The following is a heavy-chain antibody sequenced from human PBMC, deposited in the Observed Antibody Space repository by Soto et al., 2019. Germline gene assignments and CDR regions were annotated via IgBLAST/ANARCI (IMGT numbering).Heavy chain of an antibody. D-gene: IGHD7-27*01. Sequence: QSQTLSLTCAISGDSVSSNSAAWNWIRQSPSRGLEWLGRTYYRSKWYNDYAVSVKSRITINPDTSKNQFSLQLNSVTPEDTAVYYCALSFWGSSRNAFDIWGQGTMVTVSS. CDR2: TYYRSKWYN. V-gene: IGHV6-1*01. CDR1: GDSVSSNSAA. J-gene: IGHJ3*02. CDR3: ALSFWGSSRNAFDI.